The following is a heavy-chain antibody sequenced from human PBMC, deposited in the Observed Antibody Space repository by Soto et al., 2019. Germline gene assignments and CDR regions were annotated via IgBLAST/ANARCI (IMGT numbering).Heavy chain of an antibody. CDR2: FYYSGST. Sequence: PSETLSLTCTVSGGSISSSSYYWGWIRQPPGKGLEWIGSFYYSGSTYYNPSLKSRVTISVDTSKNQFSLKLSSVTAADTAVYYCARDAPGYHYFDYLGQGTLVTVSS. J-gene: IGHJ4*02. CDR3: ARDAPGYHYFDY. D-gene: IGHD5-12*01. V-gene: IGHV4-39*07. CDR1: GGSISSSSYY.